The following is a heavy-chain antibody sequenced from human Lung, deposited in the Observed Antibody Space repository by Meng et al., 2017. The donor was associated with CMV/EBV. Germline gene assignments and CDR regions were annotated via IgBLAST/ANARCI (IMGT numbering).Heavy chain of an antibody. D-gene: IGHD1-14*01. V-gene: IGHV4-39*01. Sequence: QRQRQESGPGRVKPSEILSLTGPVSGGSISSSSYYWAWIRQPPGEGLEWIGSVVYSGTTYYTSSLKSRVSISVDTSKNQFSLKLSSVTAADTAVYYCARHHHSPTFDYWGQGTLVTVSS. J-gene: IGHJ4*02. CDR2: VVYSGTT. CDR1: GGSISSSSYY. CDR3: ARHHHSPTFDY.